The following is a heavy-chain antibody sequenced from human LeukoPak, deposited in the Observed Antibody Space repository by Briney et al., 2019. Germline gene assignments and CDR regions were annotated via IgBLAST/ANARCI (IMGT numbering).Heavy chain of an antibody. D-gene: IGHD2-15*01. CDR3: ARDRVVAHYFDY. CDR2: ISYDGSNK. V-gene: IGHV3-30-3*01. J-gene: IGHJ4*02. Sequence: GGSLRLSCAASGFTFDDYAMHWVRQAPGMGLEWVALISYDGSNKYYADSVEGRFTISRDNSKNALYLQMNSLRPEDTAVYYCARDRVVAHYFDYWGQGTLVTVSS. CDR1: GFTFDDYA.